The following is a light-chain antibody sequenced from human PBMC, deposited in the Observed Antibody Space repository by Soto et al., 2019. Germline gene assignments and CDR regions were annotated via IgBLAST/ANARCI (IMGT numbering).Light chain of an antibody. CDR1: SSNIGGNS. CDR2: DDN. Sequence: QSVLTQPPSGSSAPGQKVTISCPVSSSNIGGNSVSWYQQLPGTAPKLLIYDDNKRPSGIPDRFSGSKSGTSATLGITGFQTGDEADYYCGSWDSSLSAYVFGTGTKVTVL. CDR3: GSWDSSLSAYV. J-gene: IGLJ1*01. V-gene: IGLV1-51*01.